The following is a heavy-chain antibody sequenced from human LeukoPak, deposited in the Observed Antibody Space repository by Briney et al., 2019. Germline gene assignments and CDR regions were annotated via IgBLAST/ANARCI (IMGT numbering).Heavy chain of an antibody. V-gene: IGHV3-23*01. CDR1: GLTFSDYA. J-gene: IGHJ4*02. CDR2: ITSGFTP. CDR3: AKDYSESRVADVFFEY. D-gene: IGHD2-15*01. Sequence: GGSLRLSCAASGLTFSDYAMSWFRLAPGKGLEWVSGITSGFTPHYADSVKGRFTISRDNSKNTFHLQLNSLRAEDTAVYYCAKDYSESRVADVFFEYWGQGTLVTVSS.